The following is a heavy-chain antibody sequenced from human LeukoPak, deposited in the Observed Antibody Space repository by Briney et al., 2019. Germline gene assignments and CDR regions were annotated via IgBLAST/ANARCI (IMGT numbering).Heavy chain of an antibody. CDR2: IPYDGNNI. D-gene: IGHD3-16*01. CDR3: ASISGASWGDY. Sequence: PGGSLRLSCAASGFTFSTYALHWVRQAPGKGLEWVAVIPYDGNNIYYVDSVKGRFTISRDNSKNTLYLQMNSLRAEDTAVYFCASISGASWGDYWGQGTLVTVSS. CDR1: GFTFSTYA. V-gene: IGHV3-30-3*01. J-gene: IGHJ4*02.